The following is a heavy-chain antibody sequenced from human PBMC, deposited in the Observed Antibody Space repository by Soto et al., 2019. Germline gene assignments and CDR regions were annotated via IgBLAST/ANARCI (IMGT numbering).Heavy chain of an antibody. Sequence: GESLKISCKGSGYNFAGYWIAWVRQMPGKGLELMGIIYPSDSDTRYRPSFQGQVTISADKSISSTYLQWSSLRASDTAMYYCARGGVSTRTFDYWGQGTPVTVS. CDR1: GYNFAGYW. CDR2: IYPSDSDT. J-gene: IGHJ4*02. CDR3: ARGGVSTRTFDY. D-gene: IGHD3-3*01. V-gene: IGHV5-51*01.